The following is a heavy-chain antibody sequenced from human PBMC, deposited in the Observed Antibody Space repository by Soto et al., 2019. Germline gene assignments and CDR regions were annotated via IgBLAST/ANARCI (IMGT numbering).Heavy chain of an antibody. V-gene: IGHV1-3*05. CDR3: ARDMYSSGLGDGMDV. D-gene: IGHD6-19*01. Sequence: QVQLVQSGAEEKKPGASVKVSCKASGYTFTSYAMHWVRQAPGQRLEWMGWINAGNGNTKYSQKFQGRVTITRDTSASTDYMELSSLRSEDTAVYYCARDMYSSGLGDGMDVWGQGTTVTVSS. J-gene: IGHJ6*02. CDR1: GYTFTSYA. CDR2: INAGNGNT.